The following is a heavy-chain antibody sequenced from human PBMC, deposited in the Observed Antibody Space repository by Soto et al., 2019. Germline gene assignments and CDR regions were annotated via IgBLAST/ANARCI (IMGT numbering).Heavy chain of an antibody. CDR3: ASLVIGDYCDYGPXGXMDV. Sequence: ASVKVSCKASGYTSTSYGICWVRQAPGQGLERMGWISAYNGNTNYAQKLQGRVTMTTDTSTSTAYMELRSLRSDDMAVYYCASLVIGDYCDYGPXGXMDVWGKGTTDTVSS. D-gene: IGHD4-17*01. CDR1: GYTSTSYG. CDR2: ISAYNGNT. J-gene: IGHJ6*04. V-gene: IGHV1-18*03.